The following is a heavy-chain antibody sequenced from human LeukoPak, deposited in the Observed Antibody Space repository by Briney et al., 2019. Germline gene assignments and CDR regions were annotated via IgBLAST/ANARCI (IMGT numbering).Heavy chain of an antibody. CDR3: ARYSGYCSSTSCYPSFFDY. CDR2: IYPGHCDT. J-gene: IGHJ4*02. CDR1: GYSFTSYW. V-gene: IGHV5-51*01. Sequence: GESLKIFCKGSGYSFTSYWIGWVRQMPGTGLEGMGIIYPGHCDTKYSPSFQGQVTISADKSISTAYLQWSSLKASDTAMYYCARYSGYCSSTSCYPSFFDYWGQGTLVTVSS. D-gene: IGHD2-2*01.